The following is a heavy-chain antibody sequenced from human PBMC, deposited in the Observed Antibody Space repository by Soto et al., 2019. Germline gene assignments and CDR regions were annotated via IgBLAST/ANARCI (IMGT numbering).Heavy chain of an antibody. CDR1: GFTFSSDA. J-gene: IGHJ3*02. Sequence: WGSLRLSCAASGFTFSSDAMRWVRQAPGKGLEWVSAISGRGGSTYYADSVKGRFTISRDNSKNTPYLPMNSLRAEDTAVYSCAKDLPLRYFDWSPGAFDIWGQGTMVTVSS. CDR2: ISGRGGST. D-gene: IGHD3-9*01. V-gene: IGHV3-23*01. CDR3: AKDLPLRYFDWSPGAFDI.